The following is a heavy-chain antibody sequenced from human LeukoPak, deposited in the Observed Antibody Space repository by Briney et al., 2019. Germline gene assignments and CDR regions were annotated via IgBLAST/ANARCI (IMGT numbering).Heavy chain of an antibody. CDR1: GGSISSYY. Sequence: SETLSLTCTVSGGSISSYYWSWIRQPPGKGLEWIGYVYYSGSTYYNPSLKSRVTISVDTSKNQFSLKLSSVTAADTAVYYCARRYCSGGSCYSDNWFDPWGQGTLVTVSS. CDR3: ARRYCSGGSCYSDNWFDP. V-gene: IGHV4-59*08. D-gene: IGHD2-15*01. J-gene: IGHJ5*02. CDR2: VYYSGST.